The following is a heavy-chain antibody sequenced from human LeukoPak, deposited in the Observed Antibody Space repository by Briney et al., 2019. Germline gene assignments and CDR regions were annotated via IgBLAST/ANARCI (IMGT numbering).Heavy chain of an antibody. Sequence: SETLSLTCTVSGGSISSSSYYWGWIRQPPGTGLEWIGSIYYSGSTYYNPSLKSRVTISVDTSKNQFSLKLSSVTAADTAVYYCARLFHNYDILTGQYTPDDHFDYWGQGTLVTVSS. CDR2: IYYSGST. V-gene: IGHV4-39*01. D-gene: IGHD3-9*01. J-gene: IGHJ4*02. CDR3: ARLFHNYDILTGQYTPDDHFDY. CDR1: GGSISSSSYY.